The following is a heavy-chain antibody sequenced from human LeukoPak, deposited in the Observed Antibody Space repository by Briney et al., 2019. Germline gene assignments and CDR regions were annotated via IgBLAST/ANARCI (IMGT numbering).Heavy chain of an antibody. Sequence: SETLSLTCTVSGGSISSYYWSWIRQPPGKGLEWIGYLSYSGSTNYNPSLKSRVTISIDTSKNQFSLKLRSVTAADTAIYYCARQGYDILTGYIDAFDIWGQGTMVTVSS. D-gene: IGHD3-9*01. CDR3: ARQGYDILTGYIDAFDI. CDR1: GGSISSYY. J-gene: IGHJ3*02. V-gene: IGHV4-59*08. CDR2: LSYSGST.